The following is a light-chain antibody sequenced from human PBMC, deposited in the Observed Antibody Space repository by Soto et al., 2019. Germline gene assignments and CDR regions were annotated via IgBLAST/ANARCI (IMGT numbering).Light chain of an antibody. J-gene: IGKJ4*01. CDR2: DAS. CDR1: KTVRNND. CDR3: QQFSSYPLT. Sequence: EFGLTQSPGTLSLSPGERATLSCRASKTVRNNDLSWYQQKPGQAPRLLIYDASSRATGIPDRFSGGGSGTDFTLTISRLATEDFAVYYCQQFSSYPLTFGGGTKVEIK. V-gene: IGKV3-20*01.